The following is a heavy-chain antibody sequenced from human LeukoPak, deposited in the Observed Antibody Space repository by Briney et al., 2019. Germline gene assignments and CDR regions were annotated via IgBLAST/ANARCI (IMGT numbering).Heavy chain of an antibody. V-gene: IGHV3-23*01. D-gene: IGHD4-23*01. CDR2: IGGSGGST. Sequence: GGSLRLSCAASEFSVGSNYMTWVRQAPGKGLEWVSGIGGSGGSTYYADSVKGRFTISRDNSKNTLYLQMNSLRAEDTAVYYCAKDRRYGGNSYAFDIWGQGTMVTVSS. CDR3: AKDRRYGGNSYAFDI. CDR1: EFSVGSNY. J-gene: IGHJ3*02.